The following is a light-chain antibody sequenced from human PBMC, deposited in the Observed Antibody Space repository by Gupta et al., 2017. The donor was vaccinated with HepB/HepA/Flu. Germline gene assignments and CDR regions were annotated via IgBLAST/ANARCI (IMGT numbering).Light chain of an antibody. CDR1: HSISDW. CDR2: KTS. V-gene: IGKV1-5*03. J-gene: IGKJ4*01. Sequence: EIQMTQSPSTLSASVGDRVTITCRASHSISDWLAWYQQKPGKAPKLLIYKTSTLESGVPSRFSGSGRGSGTEFTLTISILQPDDFATYYCHQYNSYSLTFGGGTKVEI. CDR3: HQYNSYSLT.